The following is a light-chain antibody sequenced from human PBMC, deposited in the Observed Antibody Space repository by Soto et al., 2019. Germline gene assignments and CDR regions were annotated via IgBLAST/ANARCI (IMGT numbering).Light chain of an antibody. V-gene: IGLV2-11*01. Sequence: QSALTQPRSVSGSPGQSVTISCAGTSSDVGAYKYVSWYQQHPGKAPKLIIYDVTERPSGVPDRFSGSKSGNTASLTISGLQSEDEADYYCCSYAGSYTLIFGGGTKPPS. J-gene: IGLJ2*01. CDR2: DVT. CDR1: SSDVGAYKY. CDR3: CSYAGSYTLI.